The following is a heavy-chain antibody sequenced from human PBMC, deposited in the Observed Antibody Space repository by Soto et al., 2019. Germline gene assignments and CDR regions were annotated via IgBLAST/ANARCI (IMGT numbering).Heavy chain of an antibody. D-gene: IGHD3-22*01. CDR1: GYTFNSYG. CDR3: ARRPRDRAPDF. J-gene: IGHJ4*02. CDR2: ISAYNCKT. V-gene: IGHV1-18*01. Sequence: QVQLVQSGAEVKKPGASVKVSCEASGYTFNSYGITWVRQAPGQGLEWIGWISAYNCKTNYAQNLQGRVTMTTDTSTSTAYMELRSLRFDDTAVYFCARRPRDRAPDFWGQGHLVTVSS.